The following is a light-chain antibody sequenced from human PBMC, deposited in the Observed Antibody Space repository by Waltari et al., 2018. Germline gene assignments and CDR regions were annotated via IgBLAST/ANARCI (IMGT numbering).Light chain of an antibody. CDR1: QYVKNN. Sequence: DSQMTQSPSTLPASVGDRVTITCRASQYVKNNLAWFQQKQGKAPKVLIHKASRLESGVPSRFSGSGFGTEFILSISSLQPDDFATYYCQEYDSLPITFGGGTKVEIK. V-gene: IGKV1-5*03. CDR2: KAS. CDR3: QEYDSLPIT. J-gene: IGKJ4*01.